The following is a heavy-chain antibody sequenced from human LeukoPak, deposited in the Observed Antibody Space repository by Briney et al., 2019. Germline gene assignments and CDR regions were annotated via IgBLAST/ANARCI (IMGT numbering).Heavy chain of an antibody. J-gene: IGHJ4*02. Sequence: SETLSLTCAVYGESFSDCYWSWIRQPLGKGLEWIGEINHSGNTSYNPSLKSRVTISIDTSKNQISLKVRSVTAADTAVYYCARDTRGYYYDSSGYLDYWGQGTLVTVSS. CDR3: ARDTRGYYYDSSGYLDY. CDR1: GESFSDCY. D-gene: IGHD3-22*01. V-gene: IGHV4-34*01. CDR2: INHSGNT.